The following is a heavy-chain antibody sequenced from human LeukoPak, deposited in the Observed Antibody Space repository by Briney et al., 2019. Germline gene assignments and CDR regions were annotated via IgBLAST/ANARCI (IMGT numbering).Heavy chain of an antibody. CDR1: GFTVTSNY. D-gene: IGHD3-16*01. CDR2: IYSGDST. CDR3: ARSLGYYYGMDV. V-gene: IGHV3-53*01. Sequence: GGSLRLSCAASGFTVTSNYMSWVRQAPGKGLEWVSVIYSGDSTFYADSVKGRFTISRDNSKNTLYLQMNSLRAEDTAVYYCARSLGYYYGMDVWGQGTTVTVSS. J-gene: IGHJ6*02.